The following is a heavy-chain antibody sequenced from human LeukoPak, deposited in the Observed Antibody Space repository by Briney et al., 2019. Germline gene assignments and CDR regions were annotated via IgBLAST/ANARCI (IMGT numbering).Heavy chain of an antibody. CDR3: ARGIAYSSGWYLPLDY. CDR1: GGSISSHY. D-gene: IGHD6-19*01. J-gene: IGHJ4*02. V-gene: IGHV4-59*11. CDR2: IYYGGST. Sequence: SETLSLTCTVSGGSISSHYWSWIRQPPGKGLEWIGYIYYGGSTNYNPSLKSRVTISMDTSKNQFSLKLSPVTAADTAVYYCARGIAYSSGWYLPLDYWGQGTLVTVSS.